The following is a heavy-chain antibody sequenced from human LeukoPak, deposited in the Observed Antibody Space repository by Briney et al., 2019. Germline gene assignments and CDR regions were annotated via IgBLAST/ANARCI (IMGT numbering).Heavy chain of an antibody. CDR3: ARSRSGYYEDY. CDR1: GFTFSSYA. Sequence: GGSLRLSCAASGFTFSSYAMSWVRQAPGKGLEWVSAISGSGGSTYYADSVKGRFTISRDNAKNSLSLQVNSLSAEDTAVYYCARSRSGYYEDYWGQGTLVTVSS. D-gene: IGHD3-22*01. V-gene: IGHV3-23*01. J-gene: IGHJ4*02. CDR2: ISGSGGST.